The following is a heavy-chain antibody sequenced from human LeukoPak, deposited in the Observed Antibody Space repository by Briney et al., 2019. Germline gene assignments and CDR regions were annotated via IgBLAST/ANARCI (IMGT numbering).Heavy chain of an antibody. CDR3: ARIPPQNYSFDY. CDR2: IIPIFGTA. CDR1: GGTFSSYA. J-gene: IGHJ4*02. V-gene: IGHV1-69*06. Sequence: SVKVSCKASGGTFSSYAISWVRQAPGQGLEWMGGIIPIFGTANYAQKFQGRVTITADKSTSTAYMELSSLRSEDTAVYYCARIPPQNYSFDYWGQGTLVTVSS.